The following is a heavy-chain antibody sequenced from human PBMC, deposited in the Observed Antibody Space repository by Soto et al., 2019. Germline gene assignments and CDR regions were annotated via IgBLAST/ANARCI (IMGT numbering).Heavy chain of an antibody. V-gene: IGHV3-9*01. Sequence: EVQLVESGGGLVQPGRSLRLSCAASGFTFDDYAMHWVRQAPGKGLEWVSGISWNSGSIGYADSVKGRFTISRDNAKNSLYLQMNSLRAEDTALYYCAKGGYGSGSPSDYWGQGTLVTVSS. D-gene: IGHD3-10*01. CDR3: AKGGYGSGSPSDY. CDR2: ISWNSGSI. CDR1: GFTFDDYA. J-gene: IGHJ4*02.